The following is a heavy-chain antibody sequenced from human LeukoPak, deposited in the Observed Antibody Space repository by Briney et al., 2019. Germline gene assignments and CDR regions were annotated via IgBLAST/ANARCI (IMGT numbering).Heavy chain of an antibody. CDR1: GYSISSGYY. CDR2: IYHSGST. V-gene: IGHV4-38-2*02. D-gene: IGHD3-10*01. Sequence: SETLSLTCTVSGYSISSGYYWGWIRQPPGKGLEWIGSIYHSGSTYYNPSLKSRVTISVDTPKNQFSLKLSSVTAADTAVYYCAREGGSGSYYKAWGQGTLVTVSS. J-gene: IGHJ4*02. CDR3: AREGGSGSYYKA.